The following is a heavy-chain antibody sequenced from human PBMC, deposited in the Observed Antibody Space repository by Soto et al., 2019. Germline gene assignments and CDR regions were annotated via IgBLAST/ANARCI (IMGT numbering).Heavy chain of an antibody. V-gene: IGHV4-34*01. Sequence: LSLTCAVYGGSFSGYYWSWIRQPPGKGLEWIGEINHSGSTNYNPSLKSRVTISVDTSKNQFSLKLSSVTAADTVVYYCARALITMVRGVIIRGWFDPWGQGTLVTVSS. CDR3: ARALITMVRGVIIRGWFDP. CDR1: GGSFSGYY. J-gene: IGHJ5*02. CDR2: INHSGST. D-gene: IGHD3-10*01.